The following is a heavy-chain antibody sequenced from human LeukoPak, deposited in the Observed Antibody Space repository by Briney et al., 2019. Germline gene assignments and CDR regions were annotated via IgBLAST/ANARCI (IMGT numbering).Heavy chain of an antibody. CDR3: TTDPQEVGATVGEDS. J-gene: IGHJ4*02. V-gene: IGHV3-30*02. Sequence: GGSLRLSCAASGFTFSSYGMHWVRQAPGKGLDWLAFIRYDGSNKYYADSVKGRFTISRDNSKNTLYLQMNSLKTEDTAVYYCTTDPQEVGATVGEDSWGQGTLVTVSS. D-gene: IGHD1-26*01. CDR2: IRYDGSNK. CDR1: GFTFSSYG.